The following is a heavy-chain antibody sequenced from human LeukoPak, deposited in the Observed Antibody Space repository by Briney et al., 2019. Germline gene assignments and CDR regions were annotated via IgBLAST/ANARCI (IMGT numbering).Heavy chain of an antibody. J-gene: IGHJ4*02. V-gene: IGHV1-69*13. CDR2: IIPIFGTA. D-gene: IGHD3-3*01. Sequence: GASVKVSCKASGGTFSSYAISWVRQAPGQGLEWMGGIIPIFGTANYAQKFQGRVTITADESTSTAYMELSSLRSEDTAVYYCARDDGYDFWSGYYHYWGQGTLVTVSS. CDR3: ARDDGYDFWSGYYHY. CDR1: GGTFSSYA.